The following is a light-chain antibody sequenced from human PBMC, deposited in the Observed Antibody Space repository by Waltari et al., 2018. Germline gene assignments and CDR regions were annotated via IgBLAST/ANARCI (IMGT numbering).Light chain of an antibody. CDR1: SSDVGGYNF. V-gene: IGLV2-14*01. CDR3: SSHTTSSIWV. Sequence: QSALTQPASVSGSLGQSITISCTGTSSDVGGYNFVSWYQQDPGKAPKLMIYEVRNRPSGVSNRFSGSKSGNTASLTISGLQAEDEADYYCSSHTTSSIWVFGGGTKLTVL. CDR2: EVR. J-gene: IGLJ3*02.